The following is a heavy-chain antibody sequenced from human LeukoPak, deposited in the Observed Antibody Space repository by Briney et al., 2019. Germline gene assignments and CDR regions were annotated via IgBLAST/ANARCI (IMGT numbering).Heavy chain of an antibody. D-gene: IGHD6-13*01. CDR3: ARLDIAAAGTGPDY. CDR2: INHSGST. J-gene: IGHJ4*02. CDR1: GGSFSGYC. Sequence: PSETLSLTCAVYGGSFSGYCWSWIRQPPGKGLEWIGEINHSGSTNYNPSPKSRVTISVDTSKNQFSLKLSSVTAADTAVYYCARLDIAAAGTGPDYWGQGTLVTVSS. V-gene: IGHV4-34*01.